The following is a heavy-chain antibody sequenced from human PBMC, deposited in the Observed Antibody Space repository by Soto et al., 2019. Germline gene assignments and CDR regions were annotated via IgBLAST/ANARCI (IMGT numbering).Heavy chain of an antibody. D-gene: IGHD6-13*01. CDR2: IYYSGST. V-gene: IGHV4-59*01. J-gene: IGHJ6*02. CDR3: ARVDSSPPRYYYYGMDV. Sequence: SETLSLTCTVCGASISSYYWRWIKHPPGKVLEWIGYIYYSGSTNYNPSLKSRVTISVDTSKNQFSLKLSSVTAADTAVYYCARVDSSPPRYYYYGMDVWGQGTTVT. CDR1: GASISSYY.